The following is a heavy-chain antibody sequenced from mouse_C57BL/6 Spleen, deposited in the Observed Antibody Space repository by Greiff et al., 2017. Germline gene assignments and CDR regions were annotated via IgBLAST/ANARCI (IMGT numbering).Heavy chain of an antibody. V-gene: IGHV1-80*01. CDR2: IYPGDGDT. CDR1: GYAFSSYW. CDR3: ANMATVVDYFDY. D-gene: IGHD1-1*01. J-gene: IGHJ2*01. Sequence: QVQLQQSGAELVKPGASVKISCKASGYAFSSYWMNWVQQRPGKGLEWIGQIYPGDGDTNYNGKFKGKATLTADKSSCTAYMQLSSLTSEDSEVYVCANMATVVDYFDYWGQGTTLTVSS.